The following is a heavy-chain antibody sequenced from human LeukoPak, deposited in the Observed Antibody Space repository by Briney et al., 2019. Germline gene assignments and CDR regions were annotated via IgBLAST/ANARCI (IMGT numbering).Heavy chain of an antibody. D-gene: IGHD6-13*01. V-gene: IGHV3-48*03. CDR3: TRAGSSWANDY. Sequence: PGGSLRLSCAASGFTFSSYEMNWVRQAPGKGLEWVSYITRSGDTIYYADSVKGRFTISRDNAKNILYLQMNSLRVEDTAVYYCTRAGSSWANDYWGQGTLVTVSS. CDR1: GFTFSSYE. CDR2: ITRSGDTI. J-gene: IGHJ4*02.